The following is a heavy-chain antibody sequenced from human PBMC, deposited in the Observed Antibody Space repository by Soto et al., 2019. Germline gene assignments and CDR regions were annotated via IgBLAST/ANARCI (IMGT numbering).Heavy chain of an antibody. V-gene: IGHV3-9*01. J-gene: IGHJ6*03. D-gene: IGHD4-17*01. CDR3: ARSPSTGYYYYYYMDV. CDR2: ISWNSGSI. Sequence: GGSLRLSCAASGFTFDDYAMHWVRQAPGKGLEWVSGISWNSGSIGYADSVKGRFTISRDNAKNSLYLQMNSLRAEDTALYYCARSPSTGYYYYYYMDVWGKGTTVTVSS. CDR1: GFTFDDYA.